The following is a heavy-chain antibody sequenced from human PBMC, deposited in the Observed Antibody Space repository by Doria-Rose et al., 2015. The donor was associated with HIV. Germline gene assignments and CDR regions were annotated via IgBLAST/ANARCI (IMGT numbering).Heavy chain of an antibody. CDR3: ARGLLRGGWNDVDYYYGMDV. CDR1: GGSFSGYY. D-gene: IGHD1-1*01. J-gene: IGHJ6*02. V-gene: IGHV4-34*01. Sequence: QVQLQESGAGLVKPSETLSLTCAVFGGSFSGYYWSWIRQPPGKGLEWIGEITPSGSTKYKTYLKSRVTISFDTSKNLYSLKLSSVTAADTAVYYCARGLLRGGWNDVDYYYGMDVWGQGTTVTVSS. CDR2: ITPSGST.